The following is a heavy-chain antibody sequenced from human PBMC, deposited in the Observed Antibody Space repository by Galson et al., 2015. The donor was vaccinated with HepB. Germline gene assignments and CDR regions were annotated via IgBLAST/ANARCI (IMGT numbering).Heavy chain of an antibody. Sequence: TLSLTCTVSGGSISSGSYYWSWIRQPAGKGLEWIGRIYTSGSTNYNPSLKSRVTMSVDTSKNQFSLKLSSVTAADTAVYYCARARVPRDAEYYDFWSGPYYFDYWGQGTLVTVSS. CDR3: ARARVPRDAEYYDFWSGPYYFDY. CDR2: IYTSGST. D-gene: IGHD3-3*01. V-gene: IGHV4-61*02. CDR1: GGSISSGSYY. J-gene: IGHJ4*02.